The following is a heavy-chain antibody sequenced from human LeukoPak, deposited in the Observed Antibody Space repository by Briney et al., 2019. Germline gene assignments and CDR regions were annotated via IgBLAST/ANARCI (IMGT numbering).Heavy chain of an antibody. CDR3: AKDWAMIREDYYMDV. V-gene: IGHV3-43D*03. D-gene: IGHD3-10*01. Sequence: GGSLRLSCAASRFSFDDYAMHWVRQAPGKGLERVCLISWDDSVKGRFTISRDNSKKSLYLQMNSLRIEDTALYYCAKDWAMIREDYYMDVWGKGTTVTVSS. CDR1: RFSFDDYA. J-gene: IGHJ6*03. CDR2: ISWD.